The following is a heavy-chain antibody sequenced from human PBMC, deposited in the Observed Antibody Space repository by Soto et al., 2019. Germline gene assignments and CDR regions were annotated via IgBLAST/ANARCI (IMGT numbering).Heavy chain of an antibody. V-gene: IGHV3-30*18. CDR3: AKEGAGIDY. J-gene: IGHJ4*02. CDR1: GFTCSSYG. D-gene: IGHD3-16*01. Sequence: PGGSLRRSWAASGFTCSSYGMHWVRQAPGKGLEWVAVISYDGSNKYYADSVKGRFTISRDNSKNTLYLQMNSLRAEDTAVYYCAKEGAGIDYWGQGTLVTVSS. CDR2: ISYDGSNK.